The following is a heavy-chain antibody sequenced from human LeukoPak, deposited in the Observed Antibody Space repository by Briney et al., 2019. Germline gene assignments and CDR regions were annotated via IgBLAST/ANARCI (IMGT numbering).Heavy chain of an antibody. D-gene: IGHD3-9*01. J-gene: IGHJ4*02. CDR3: ARGVLRYFDWLSIFYFDY. CDR2: IYYSGST. Sequence: PSETLSLTCTVSGGSISSSSYYWGWIRQPPGKGLEWIGSIYYSGSTNYNPSLKSRVTISVDTSKNQFSLKLSSVTAADTAVYYCARGVLRYFDWLSIFYFDYWGQGTLVTVSS. CDR1: GGSISSSSYY. V-gene: IGHV4-39*07.